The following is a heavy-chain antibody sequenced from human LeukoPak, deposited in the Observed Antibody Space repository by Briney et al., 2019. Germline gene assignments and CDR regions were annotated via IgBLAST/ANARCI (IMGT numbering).Heavy chain of an antibody. V-gene: IGHV4-59*08. Sequence: SETLSLTCTVSGGSISSYYWSWIRQPPGKGLEWIGYIYYSGSTNYNPSLKSRVTISVDTSKNQFSLKLSSVTAADTAVYYCARLSGYCSSTSRWTWFDPWGQGTLVTVSS. CDR3: ARLSGYCSSTSRWTWFDP. D-gene: IGHD2-2*03. CDR1: GGSISSYY. CDR2: IYYSGST. J-gene: IGHJ5*02.